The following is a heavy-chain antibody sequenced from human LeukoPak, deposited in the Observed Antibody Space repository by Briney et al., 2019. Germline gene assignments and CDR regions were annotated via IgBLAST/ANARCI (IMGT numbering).Heavy chain of an antibody. Sequence: GGSVRLSCAASGFTFSSYSMNWVRQAPGKGLEWVSSISSSSSYIYYADSVKGRFTISRDNSENTLYLLMNSPRGEDTAIYYCALLGSKLLWRIDYWGQGTLVTVSS. D-gene: IGHD3-10*01. CDR2: ISSSSSYI. CDR3: ALLGSKLLWRIDY. V-gene: IGHV3-21*04. CDR1: GFTFSSYS. J-gene: IGHJ4*02.